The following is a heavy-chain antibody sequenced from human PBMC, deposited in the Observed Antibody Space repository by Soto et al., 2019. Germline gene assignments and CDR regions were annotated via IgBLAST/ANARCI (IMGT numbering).Heavy chain of an antibody. D-gene: IGHD2-2*02. CDR3: AKDPLLKIVVPAATPRRLKNAFDY. Sequence: LGGSLRLSCAASGFTFSSYGMHWVRQAPGKGLEWVAVISYDGSNKYYADSVKGRFTISRDNSKNTLYLQMNSLRAEDTAVYYCAKDPLLKIVVPAATPRRLKNAFDYWGQGTLVTVSS. V-gene: IGHV3-30*18. J-gene: IGHJ4*02. CDR1: GFTFSSYG. CDR2: ISYDGSNK.